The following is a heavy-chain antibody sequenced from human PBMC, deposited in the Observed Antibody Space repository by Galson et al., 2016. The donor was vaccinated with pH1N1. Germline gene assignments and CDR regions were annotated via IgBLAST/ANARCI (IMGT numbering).Heavy chain of an antibody. CDR3: ARAPYSNYHYYYFDF. D-gene: IGHD4-11*01. CDR1: GYSFTDYY. V-gene: IGHV1-46*01. J-gene: IGHJ4*02. Sequence: SVKVSCKASGYSFTDYYVHWIRQAPGQGLEWMAIIKPTGGDTTYAQNFQGRVFVTRDTSTSTVYMEVTGLRSEDTAVYYCARAPYSNYHYYYFDFWGQGTLVTVSS. CDR2: IKPTGGDT.